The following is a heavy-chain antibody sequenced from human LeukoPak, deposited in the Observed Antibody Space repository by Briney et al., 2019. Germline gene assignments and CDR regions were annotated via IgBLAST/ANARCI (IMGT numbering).Heavy chain of an antibody. CDR3: ARCTASCYANAFDV. Sequence: GGSLRLSCAASGFTFSSYSMNWVRQAPGKGLEWVSFIIGSGDLIYYGDSVKGRFTISRDNAKNSLYLQMNSLRPDDTAVYYCARCTASCYANAFDVWGQGTLLTVSS. V-gene: IGHV3-48*01. J-gene: IGHJ3*01. D-gene: IGHD2-2*01. CDR2: IIGSGDLI. CDR1: GFTFSSYS.